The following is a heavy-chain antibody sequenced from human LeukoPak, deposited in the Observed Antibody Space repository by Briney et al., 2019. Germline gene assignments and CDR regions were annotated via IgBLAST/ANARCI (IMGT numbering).Heavy chain of an antibody. D-gene: IGHD3-16*01. CDR1: GFTFSSYS. CDR2: ISSSSSYI. CDR3: ARVKGSYATDY. J-gene: IGHJ4*02. V-gene: IGHV3-21*01. Sequence: PGGTLRLSCAASGFTFSSYSRNWVRPAPGKELEWVSSISSSSSYIYYEDSVKGRFTISRDNAKNSLYLQMNSLRAEDAAVYYCARVKGSYATDYWGQGALVTVSS.